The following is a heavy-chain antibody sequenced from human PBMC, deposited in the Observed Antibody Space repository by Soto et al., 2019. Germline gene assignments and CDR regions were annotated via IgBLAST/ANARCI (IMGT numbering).Heavy chain of an antibody. CDR3: ARDNGEMATIY. Sequence: EVQLVESGGGLVQPGGSLRLSCAASGFTFSSYWMSWVRQAPGKGLEWVANIKQDGSEKYYVDSVKGRFTISRDNAKNSLYLQMNSLRAKDTAVYYCARDNGEMATIYWGQGTLVTVSS. J-gene: IGHJ4*02. V-gene: IGHV3-7*01. CDR2: IKQDGSEK. D-gene: IGHD5-12*01. CDR1: GFTFSSYW.